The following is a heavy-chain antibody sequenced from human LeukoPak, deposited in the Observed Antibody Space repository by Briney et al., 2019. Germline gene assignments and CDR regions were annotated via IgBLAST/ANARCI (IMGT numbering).Heavy chain of an antibody. CDR1: GYTFTSYG. V-gene: IGHV1-18*01. D-gene: IGHD2-2*01. CDR2: ISAYSGNT. CDR3: ARLVGYCSSTSCSSNGGAFDI. J-gene: IGHJ3*02. Sequence: GASVKVSCKASGYTFTSYGISWVRQAPGQGLEWMGWISAYSGNTNYAQKLQGRVTMTTDTSTSTAYMELRSLRSDDTAVYYCARLVGYCSSTSCSSNGGAFDIWGQGTMVTVSS.